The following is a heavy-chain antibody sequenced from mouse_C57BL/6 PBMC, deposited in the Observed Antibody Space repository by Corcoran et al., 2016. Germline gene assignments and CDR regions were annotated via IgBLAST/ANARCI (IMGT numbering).Heavy chain of an antibody. CDR1: GYTFTDYY. Sequence: EVQLQQSGPELVKPGASVKISCKASGYTFTDYYMNWVKQSHGKSLEWIGDINPNNGGTSYNQKFKGKATLTVDKSSSTAYMELRSLTSEDSAVYYCASQGYYAMDYWGQGTSVTVSS. CDR3: ASQGYYAMDY. V-gene: IGHV1-26*01. CDR2: INPNNGGT. J-gene: IGHJ4*01.